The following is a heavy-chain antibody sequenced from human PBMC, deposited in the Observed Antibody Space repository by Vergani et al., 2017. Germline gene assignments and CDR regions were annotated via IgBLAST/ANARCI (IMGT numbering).Heavy chain of an antibody. J-gene: IGHJ6*03. V-gene: IGHV3-30*18. D-gene: IGHD3-10*01. CDR1: GFTFSSYG. CDR3: AKDPYYYGSGSGYYYMDV. CDR2: ISYDGSNK. Sequence: QVQLVESGGGVVQPWRSLRLSCAASGFTFSSYGMHWVRQAPGKGLEWVAVISYDGSNKYYADSVKGRFTISRDNSKNTLYLQMNSLRAEDTAVYYCAKDPYYYGSGSGYYYMDVWGKGTTVTVSS.